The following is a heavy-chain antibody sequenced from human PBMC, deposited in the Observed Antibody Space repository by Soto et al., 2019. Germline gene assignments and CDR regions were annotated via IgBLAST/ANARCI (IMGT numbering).Heavy chain of an antibody. CDR2: ISSSSSTI. CDR3: ARDLTVVVPAAIPSIDY. V-gene: IGHV3-48*01. CDR1: GFTFSSYS. Sequence: GGSLRLSCAASGFTFSSYSMSWVRQAPGKGLEWVSYISSSSSTIYYADSVKGRFTISRDNAKNSLYLQMNSLRAEDTAVYYCARDLTVVVPAAIPSIDYWGQGTLVTVSS. D-gene: IGHD2-2*02. J-gene: IGHJ4*02.